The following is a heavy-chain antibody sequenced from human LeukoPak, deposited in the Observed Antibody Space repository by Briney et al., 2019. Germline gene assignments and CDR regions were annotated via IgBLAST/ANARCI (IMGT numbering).Heavy chain of an antibody. J-gene: IGHJ4*02. CDR3: ARADGSGSYLLRDY. CDR1: GFTFSSYA. D-gene: IGHD1-26*01. CDR2: MSYDGSNK. V-gene: IGHV3-30-3*01. Sequence: GGSLRLSCAASGFTFSSYAMHWVRQAPGKGLEWVAVMSYDGSNKYYADSVKGRFTNSRDNSKNTLYLQMNSLRAEDTAVYYCARADGSGSYLLRDYWGQGTLVTVSS.